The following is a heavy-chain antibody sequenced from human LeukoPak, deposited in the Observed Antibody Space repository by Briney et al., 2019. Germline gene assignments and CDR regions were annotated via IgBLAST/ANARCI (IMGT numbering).Heavy chain of an antibody. CDR1: GGSFSGYY. Sequence: SETLSLTRAVYGGSFSGYYWSWIRQPPGKGLEWIGSIYHSGSTYYNPSLKSRVTISVDTSKNQFSLKLSSVTAADTAVYYCAVWNYDFWSGYYRANFDYWGQGTLVTVSS. V-gene: IGHV4-34*01. CDR3: AVWNYDFWSGYYRANFDY. D-gene: IGHD3-3*01. J-gene: IGHJ4*02. CDR2: IYHSGST.